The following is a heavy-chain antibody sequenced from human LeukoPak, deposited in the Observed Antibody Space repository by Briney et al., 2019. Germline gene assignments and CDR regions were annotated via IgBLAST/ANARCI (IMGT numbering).Heavy chain of an antibody. D-gene: IGHD5-18*01. CDR2: IIPIFGTA. CDR3: ASLTVDTAMVYWYFDL. Sequence: GASVKVSCKASGYSFTGYYMHWVRQAPGQGLEWMGRIIPIFGTANYAQKFQGRVTITTDESTSTAYMELSSLRSEDTAVYYCASLTVDTAMVYWYFDLWGRGTLVTVSS. CDR1: GYSFTGYY. J-gene: IGHJ2*01. V-gene: IGHV1-69*05.